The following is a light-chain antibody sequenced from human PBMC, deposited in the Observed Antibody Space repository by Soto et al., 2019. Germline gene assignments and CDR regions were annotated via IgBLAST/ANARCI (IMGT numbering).Light chain of an antibody. CDR3: HQYNFWPT. V-gene: IGKV3-15*01. J-gene: IGKJ1*01. CDR2: DAS. CDR1: QNIRSS. Sequence: EVVMTQSPASLSASPGARVPLSCRASQNIRSSLAWYQQRPGQAPRLLIYDASTRATGIPPRFSGGGSGTEFTVTISSLQSEDFAVYYCHQYNFWPTFGQGTKVDIK.